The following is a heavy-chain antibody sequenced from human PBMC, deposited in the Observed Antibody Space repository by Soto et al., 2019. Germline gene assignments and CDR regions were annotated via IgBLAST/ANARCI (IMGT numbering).Heavy chain of an antibody. CDR3: AKARPVGATAFDI. V-gene: IGHV3-23*01. Sequence: GWSLRLSCAASGFTFSSHDMSWVRQAPGKGLEWVSGTSDSGGRTHYADSVKGRFTISRDNSKNTLYLQMNSLRAEDTAVYYCAKARPVGATAFDIWGQGTMVTASS. J-gene: IGHJ3*02. CDR2: TSDSGGRT. CDR1: GFTFSSHD. D-gene: IGHD1-26*01.